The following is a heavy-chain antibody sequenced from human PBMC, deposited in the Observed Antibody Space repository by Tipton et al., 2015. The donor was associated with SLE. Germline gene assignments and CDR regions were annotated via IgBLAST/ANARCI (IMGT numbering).Heavy chain of an antibody. Sequence: GLVKPSQTLSLTCSVSGGSISTYYWSWIRQSPGKGLEWIGYIYYIGSTNYNPSLQSRVTMSVDRSKNQFSLRRSSVTAADTAVYYCARSPSSGWEYYFDYWGQGTQVTVSS. CDR1: GGSISTYY. J-gene: IGHJ4*02. D-gene: IGHD6-19*01. CDR3: ARSPSSGWEYYFDY. V-gene: IGHV4-59*08. CDR2: IYYIGST.